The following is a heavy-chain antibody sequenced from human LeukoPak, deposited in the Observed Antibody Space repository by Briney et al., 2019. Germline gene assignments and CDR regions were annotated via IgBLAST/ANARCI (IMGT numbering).Heavy chain of an antibody. CDR1: GYIFTGYY. CDR3: ARDNQGGRDGYNWVY. J-gene: IGHJ4*02. V-gene: IGHV1-2*06. D-gene: IGHD5-24*01. CDR2: INPNSGGT. Sequence: ASVKVSCKASGYIFTGYYMHWVRQAPGQGLEWMGRINPNSGGTNYAQKFQGRVTMTRDTSISTAYMELSRLRSDDTAVYYCARDNQGGRDGYNWVYWGQGTLVTVSS.